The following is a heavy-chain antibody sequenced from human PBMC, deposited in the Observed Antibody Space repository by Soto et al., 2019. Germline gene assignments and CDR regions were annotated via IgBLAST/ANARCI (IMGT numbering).Heavy chain of an antibody. CDR2: ISSSGDYI. CDR1: GFTLSDYT. CDR3: TRDRKGEPKGRAY. V-gene: IGHV3-21*01. Sequence: GGSLRLSCAASGFTLSDYTMNWVRQAPGRGLEWVSSISSSGDYIYYADSLKGRFTISRDSPKSSLYLQMNSLRAEDTAVYYCTRDRKGEPKGRAYWGKGPLVTASS. J-gene: IGHJ4*02.